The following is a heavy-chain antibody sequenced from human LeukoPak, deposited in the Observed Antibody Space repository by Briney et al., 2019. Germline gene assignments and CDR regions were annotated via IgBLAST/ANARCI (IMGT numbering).Heavy chain of an antibody. CDR2: IYYSGST. J-gene: IGHJ4*02. Sequence: SETLSLTCTVSGGSISSSSYYWGWIRQPPGKGLEWIGSIYYSGSTYYNPSLKSRVTISVDTSKNQFSLKLSSVTAADTAVYYCARGQSSGYYGYYFDYWGQGTLVTVSS. CDR3: ARGQSSGYYGYYFDY. CDR1: GGSISSSSYY. D-gene: IGHD3-22*01. V-gene: IGHV4-39*01.